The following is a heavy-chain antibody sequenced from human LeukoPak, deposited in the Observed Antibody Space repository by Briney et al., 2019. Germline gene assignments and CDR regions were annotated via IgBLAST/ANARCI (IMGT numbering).Heavy chain of an antibody. V-gene: IGHV4-59*01. Sequence: SETLSLTCTVSGGSISSYYWSWIRRPPGKGLEWIGYIYYSGTTNYNPSLKSRVTISVDTSKNQFSLKLSSVTAADTAVYYCARGVYIAAAQYGYWGQETLVTVSS. CDR2: IYYSGTT. CDR3: ARGVYIAAAQYGY. CDR1: GGSISSYY. J-gene: IGHJ4*02. D-gene: IGHD6-13*01.